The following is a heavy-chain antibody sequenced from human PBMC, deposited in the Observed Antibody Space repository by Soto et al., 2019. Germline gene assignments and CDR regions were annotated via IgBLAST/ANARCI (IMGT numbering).Heavy chain of an antibody. D-gene: IGHD2-2*02. CDR2: INGNTGHT. V-gene: IGHV1-18*01. Sequence: ASVKVSCKTSGYTFSRYGITWVRQAPGQGLEWMGWINGNTGHTIYAMNLEDRLTIKTDTSTSTAYMELSSLRSEDTAVYYCASSFTVPAAIGYWGQGTLVTVSS. CDR1: GYTFSRYG. CDR3: ASSFTVPAAIGY. J-gene: IGHJ4*02.